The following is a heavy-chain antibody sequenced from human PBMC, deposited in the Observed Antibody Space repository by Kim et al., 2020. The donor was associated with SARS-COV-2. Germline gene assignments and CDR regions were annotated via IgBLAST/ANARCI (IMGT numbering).Heavy chain of an antibody. Sequence: SETLSLTCTVSGGSISSSSYYWGWIRQPPGKGLEWIGSIYYSGSTYYNPSLKSRVTISVDTSKNQFSLKLSSVTAADTAVYYCARRSGSYYGASDYWGQG. CDR2: IYYSGST. CDR3: ARRSGSYYGASDY. D-gene: IGHD1-26*01. CDR1: GGSISSSSYY. J-gene: IGHJ4*02. V-gene: IGHV4-39*01.